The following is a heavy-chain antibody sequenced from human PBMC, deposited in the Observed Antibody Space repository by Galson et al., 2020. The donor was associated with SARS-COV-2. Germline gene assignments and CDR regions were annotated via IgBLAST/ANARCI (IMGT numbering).Heavy chain of an antibody. CDR3: AREGGYYYDSSGLLDY. Sequence: ASVKVSCKASGYTFTSSGISWVRQAPGQGLEWMGWISAYNGNTNYAQKLQGRVTMTTDTSTSTAYMELRSLRSDDTAVYYCAREGGYYYDSSGLLDYWGQGTLVTVSS. V-gene: IGHV1-18*04. D-gene: IGHD3-22*01. CDR2: ISAYNGNT. J-gene: IGHJ4*02. CDR1: GYTFTSSG.